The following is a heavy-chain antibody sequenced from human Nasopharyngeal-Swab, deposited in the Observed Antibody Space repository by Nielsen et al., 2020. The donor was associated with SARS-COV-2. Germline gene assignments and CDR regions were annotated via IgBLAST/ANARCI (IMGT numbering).Heavy chain of an antibody. D-gene: IGHD2-21*01. CDR3: VHLWLPGF. J-gene: IGHJ4*02. CDR2: IYHSGNT. V-gene: IGHV4-38-2*02. Sequence: SETLSLTRTVSGYSISSGYYWGWIRQPPGKGLEWISSIYHSGNTYYNPSLKSRVTISVDTSKNQFSLKLNSVTAADTALYFCVHLWLPGFWGQGTLVTVSS. CDR1: GYSISSGYY.